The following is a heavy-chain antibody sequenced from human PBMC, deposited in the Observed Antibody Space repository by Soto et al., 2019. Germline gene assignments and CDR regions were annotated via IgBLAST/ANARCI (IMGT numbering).Heavy chain of an antibody. Sequence: PSDTLSLTCAVFGGSFSGYYWSWMRQPPGKGLEWIGEINHSGSTNYNASLKSRVTISVDTSKNQFSLKLSSVTAADTAVYFCARGRDMDVWGQGTTVTVSS. J-gene: IGHJ6*02. CDR2: INHSGST. CDR3: ARGRDMDV. CDR1: GGSFSGYY. V-gene: IGHV4-34*01.